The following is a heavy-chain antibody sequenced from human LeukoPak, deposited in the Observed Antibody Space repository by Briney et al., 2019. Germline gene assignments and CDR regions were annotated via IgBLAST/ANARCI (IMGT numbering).Heavy chain of an antibody. J-gene: IGHJ4*02. CDR2: IYSGGST. CDR3: ARWDYGSGTYRGFGY. V-gene: IGHV3-53*01. D-gene: IGHD3-10*01. CDR1: GFTVSSNY. Sequence: GGSLRLSCAASGFTVSSNYMSWVRQAPGKGLEWVSVIYSGGSTYYADSVKGRFTISRDNSKTTLYLQMNSLRAEDTAVYYCARWDYGSGTYRGFGYWGQGTLVTVSS.